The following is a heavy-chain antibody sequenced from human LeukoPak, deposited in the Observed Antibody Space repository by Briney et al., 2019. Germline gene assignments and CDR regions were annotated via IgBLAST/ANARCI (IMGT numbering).Heavy chain of an antibody. D-gene: IGHD3-16*02. Sequence: SVKVPCKASGGTFSGYAISWVRQAPGQGLEWMGGIIPIFGTANYAQKFQGRVTITADESTSTAYMELSSLRSEDTAVYYCASLEGLGELSFDYWGQGTLSPSPQ. CDR1: GGTFSGYA. J-gene: IGHJ4*02. CDR2: IIPIFGTA. CDR3: ASLEGLGELSFDY. V-gene: IGHV1-69*01.